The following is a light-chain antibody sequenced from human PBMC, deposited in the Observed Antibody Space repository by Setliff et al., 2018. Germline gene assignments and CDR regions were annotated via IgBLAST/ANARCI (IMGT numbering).Light chain of an antibody. J-gene: IGLJ1*01. CDR1: SSDVGDYKY. Sequence: ALTQPASVSGSPGQSITISCTGTSSDVGDYKYVSWYQQIPGKAPKLIIFEVSNRPSGIPNRFSGSKSGNTASLSISGLQAEDEADYYCSSYTSLSTRVFGTGTKVTVL. CDR2: EVS. CDR3: SSYTSLSTRV. V-gene: IGLV2-14*01.